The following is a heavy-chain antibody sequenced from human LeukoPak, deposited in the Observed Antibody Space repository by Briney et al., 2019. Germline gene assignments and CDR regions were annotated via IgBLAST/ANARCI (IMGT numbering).Heavy chain of an antibody. V-gene: IGHV3-23*01. D-gene: IGHD2-15*01. CDR3: AKPRFPVVMVAATEDY. CDR2: ISGSGVST. J-gene: IGHJ4*02. Sequence: GGSLRLSCAASGFTFSRYVRTWLRQAPGKGLEWVSSISGSGVSTYYAYSVKGRFTIARDNSKNPVYVHMNSVSAEDRAVYYCAKPRFPVVMVAATEDYWGQGTRVTVSS. CDR1: GFTFSRYV.